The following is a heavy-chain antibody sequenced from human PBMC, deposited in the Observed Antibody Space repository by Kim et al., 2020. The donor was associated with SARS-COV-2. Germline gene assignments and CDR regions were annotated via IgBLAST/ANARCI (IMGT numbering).Heavy chain of an antibody. D-gene: IGHD2-2*01. CDR3: VTAAQLVAPDRNY. Sequence: YDADSVRGRLSISRDNSKNTMYLQMDSLRVEDAAVYYCVTAAQLVAPDRNYWCQGTLVTDSS. J-gene: IGHJ4*02. V-gene: IGHV3-23*01.